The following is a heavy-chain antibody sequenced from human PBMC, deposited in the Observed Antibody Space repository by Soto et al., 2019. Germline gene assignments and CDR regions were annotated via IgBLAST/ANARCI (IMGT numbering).Heavy chain of an antibody. CDR1: GFTFSIYA. CDR3: ARRGPGTYFDY. Sequence: GGSLRLSCAASGFTFSIYAMKWARHAPGKGLEWVSVISGSGDSTYYADSVKGRFTISRDNSKNTLYLQMNSLRTEDTAVYYCARRGPGTYFDYWGQGTLVTVSS. V-gene: IGHV3-23*01. J-gene: IGHJ4*02. D-gene: IGHD6-13*01. CDR2: ISGSGDST.